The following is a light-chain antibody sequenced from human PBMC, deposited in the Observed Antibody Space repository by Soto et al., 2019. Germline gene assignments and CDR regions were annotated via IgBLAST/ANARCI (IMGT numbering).Light chain of an antibody. CDR2: GAS. CDR3: QQCNNWPYT. J-gene: IGKJ2*01. Sequence: EIVMTQSPATLSVSPGERVTLSCRASQSVSDNLAWYQQKPGQAPRLLIYGASTRATTTPARFSGSGSGTEFTLTISSLQSEDFAVYFCQQCNNWPYTFGQGTKLDIK. CDR1: QSVSDN. V-gene: IGKV3-15*01.